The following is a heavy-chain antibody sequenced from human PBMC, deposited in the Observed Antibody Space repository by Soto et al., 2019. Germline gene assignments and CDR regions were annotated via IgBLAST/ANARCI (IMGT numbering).Heavy chain of an antibody. CDR3: ASGYSSSWRDIRFDY. D-gene: IGHD6-13*01. J-gene: IGHJ4*02. CDR2: IYHSGST. V-gene: IGHV4-4*02. Sequence: QVQLQESGPGLVKPSGTLSLTCAVSGGSISSSNWWSWVRQPPGKGLEWIGEIYHSGSTNYNPSLKSRVTISVDKSKNQFSLKLRSVTAADTAVYYCASGYSSSWRDIRFDYWGQGTLVTVSS. CDR1: GGSISSSNW.